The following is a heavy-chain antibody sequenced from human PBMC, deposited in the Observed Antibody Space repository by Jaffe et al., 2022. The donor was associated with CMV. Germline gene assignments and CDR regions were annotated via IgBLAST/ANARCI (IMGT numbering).Heavy chain of an antibody. CDR2: IRSKAYGGTT. Sequence: EVQLVESGGGLVQPGRSLRLSCTASGFTFGDYAMSWVRQAPGKGLEWVGFIRSKAYGGTTEYAASVKGRFTISRDDSKSIAYLQMNSLKTEDTAVYYCVASVTMIVVVITDAFDIWGQGTMVTVSS. D-gene: IGHD3-22*01. J-gene: IGHJ3*02. CDR3: VASVTMIVVVITDAFDI. V-gene: IGHV3-49*04. CDR1: GFTFGDYA.